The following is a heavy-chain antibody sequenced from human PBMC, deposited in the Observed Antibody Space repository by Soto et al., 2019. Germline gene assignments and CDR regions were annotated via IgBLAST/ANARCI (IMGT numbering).Heavy chain of an antibody. CDR2: IYYSGST. V-gene: IGHV4-31*11. Sequence: SETLSLTCAVSGGSISSGGYYWSWIRQLPGKGLEWIGYIYYSGSTYYNPSLKSRVTISVDTSKNQFSLKLSSVTAADTAVYYCARRSYYDSSGRGYYFDYWGQGTLVTVSS. D-gene: IGHD3-22*01. CDR3: ARRSYYDSSGRGYYFDY. CDR1: GGSISSGGYY. J-gene: IGHJ4*02.